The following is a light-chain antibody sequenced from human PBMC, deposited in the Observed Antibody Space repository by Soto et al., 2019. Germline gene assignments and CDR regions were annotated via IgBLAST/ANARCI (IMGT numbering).Light chain of an antibody. J-gene: IGKJ1*01. Sequence: DIQLTQSPSTLSASIGDTFTVACRASLSISGWLAWYQQAPGKAPKLLIFNAFTLQRGVPSRFSGSGSGTDSTLTISSLEPEDFAVYYCQQYRNWPRTFGQGTNVDIK. V-gene: IGKV1-5*01. CDR2: NAF. CDR3: QQYRNWPRT. CDR1: LSISGW.